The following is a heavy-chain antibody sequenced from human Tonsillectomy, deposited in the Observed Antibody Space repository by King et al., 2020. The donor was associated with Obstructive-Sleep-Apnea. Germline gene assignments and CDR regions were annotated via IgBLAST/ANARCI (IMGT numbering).Heavy chain of an antibody. CDR2: ISSSVSII. J-gene: IGHJ4*02. Sequence: VQLVESGGGLVQSGGSLRLSCAASGFTFNTYSMNWVRQAPGKGLEWVSYISSSVSIIYYADSVKGRFTVSRDNAKNSLHLQMNSLRAEDTAVYYCARETTPMVYWGQGTLVTVSS. D-gene: IGHD3-10*01. CDR1: GFTFNTYS. CDR3: ARETTPMVY. V-gene: IGHV3-48*04.